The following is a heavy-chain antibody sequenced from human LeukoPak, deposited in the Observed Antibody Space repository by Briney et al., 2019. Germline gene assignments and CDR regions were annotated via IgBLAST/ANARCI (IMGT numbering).Heavy chain of an antibody. Sequence: GGALRLSCAASGFTFSSYSMNWVRQAPGKGLEWVSSISSSSSYIYYADSVKGRFTISRDNAKNSLDLQMNSLRAEDTAVYYCAKELERYYYDSSGHNAFDYWGQGTLVTVSS. J-gene: IGHJ4*02. CDR2: ISSSSSYI. CDR1: GFTFSSYS. CDR3: AKELERYYYDSSGHNAFDY. D-gene: IGHD3-22*01. V-gene: IGHV3-21*01.